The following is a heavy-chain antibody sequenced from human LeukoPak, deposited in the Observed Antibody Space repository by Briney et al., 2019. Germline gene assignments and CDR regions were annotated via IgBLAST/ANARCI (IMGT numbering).Heavy chain of an antibody. D-gene: IGHD3-10*01. CDR1: GFTFSSYA. V-gene: IGHV3-23*01. J-gene: IGHJ5*02. Sequence: PGGSLRLSCAASGFTFSSYALSWVRQAPGKGLKWVSAISGSGGSTYYADSVKGRFTISRDNSKNTLYLQTNSLGAEDTAVYYCAKDLYYYGSGSYYGWFDPWGQGTLVTVSS. CDR3: AKDLYYYGSGSYYGWFDP. CDR2: ISGSGGST.